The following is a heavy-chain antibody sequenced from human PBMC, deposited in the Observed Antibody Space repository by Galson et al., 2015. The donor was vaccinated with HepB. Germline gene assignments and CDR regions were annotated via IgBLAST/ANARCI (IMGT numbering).Heavy chain of an antibody. CDR1: GYTFTSYA. Sequence: QSGAEVKKPGASLKVSCKASGYTFTSYAMNWVRQAPGQGLEWMGWINTNTGNPTYAQGFTGRFVFSLDTSVSTAYLQISSLKAEDTAVYYCARDSSGWYNRGAFDIWGQRTMVTVSS. J-gene: IGHJ3*02. D-gene: IGHD6-19*01. CDR3: ARDSSGWYNRGAFDI. CDR2: INTNTGNP. V-gene: IGHV7-4-1*02.